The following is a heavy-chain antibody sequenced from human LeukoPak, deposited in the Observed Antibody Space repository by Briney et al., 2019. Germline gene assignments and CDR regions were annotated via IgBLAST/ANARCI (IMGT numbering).Heavy chain of an antibody. Sequence: GGSLRLSCAASGFTFSSYAMSWVRQAPGKGLEWVSAISGSGGSTYYADSAKGRFTISRDNSKNTLYLQMNSLSAEDTAVYYCAKTGGSGSSPYNYYYMDVWGKGTTVTVSS. D-gene: IGHD3-10*01. CDR2: ISGSGGST. CDR3: AKTGGSGSSPYNYYYMDV. J-gene: IGHJ6*03. V-gene: IGHV3-23*01. CDR1: GFTFSSYA.